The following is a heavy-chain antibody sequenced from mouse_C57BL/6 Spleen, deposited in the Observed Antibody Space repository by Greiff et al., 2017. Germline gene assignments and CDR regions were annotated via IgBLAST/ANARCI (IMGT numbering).Heavy chain of an antibody. J-gene: IGHJ2*01. CDR1: GYTFTSYW. CDR3: AKKGYYGSSYYFDY. V-gene: IGHV1-59*01. Sequence: VQLQQPGAELVRPGTSVKLSCKASGYTFTSYWMHWVKQRPGQGLEWIGVIDPSDSYTNYNQKFKGKATLTVDTSSSTAYMQLSSLTSEDSAVYYCAKKGYYGSSYYFDYWGQGTTLTVSS. D-gene: IGHD1-1*01. CDR2: IDPSDSYT.